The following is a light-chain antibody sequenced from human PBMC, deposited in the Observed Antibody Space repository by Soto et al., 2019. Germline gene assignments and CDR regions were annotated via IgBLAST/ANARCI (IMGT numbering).Light chain of an antibody. CDR2: DDS. CDR1: NVGSKS. J-gene: IGLJ1*01. CDR3: QVWDDSTDHIYV. Sequence: SYELTQPPSVSVAPGQTARITCGGNNVGSKSVHWYQQKSGQAPVVVVYDDSDRPSGLPERFSGSNSGNTATLTISRVEAGDEADYYCQVWDDSTDHIYVFGTGTKVTVL. V-gene: IGLV3-21*02.